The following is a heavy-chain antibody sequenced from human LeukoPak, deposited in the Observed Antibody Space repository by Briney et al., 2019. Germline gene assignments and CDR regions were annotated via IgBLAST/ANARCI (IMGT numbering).Heavy chain of an antibody. V-gene: IGHV1-69*05. CDR1: GGTFSSYA. D-gene: IGHD6-6*01. CDR3: ARASEYSSSSGLLDY. J-gene: IGHJ4*02. CDR2: IIPIFGTA. Sequence: GASVKVSCKASGGTFSSYAISWVRQAPGQGLEWMGGIIPIFGTANYAQKFQGRVTITTDESTSTAYMELSSLRSEDTALYYCARASEYSSSSGLLDYWGQGTLVTVSS.